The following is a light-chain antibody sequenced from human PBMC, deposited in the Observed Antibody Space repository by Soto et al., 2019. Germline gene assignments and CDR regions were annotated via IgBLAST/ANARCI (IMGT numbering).Light chain of an antibody. J-gene: IGLJ1*01. CDR1: SSDVGGYNY. V-gene: IGLV2-14*03. CDR3: SSYASSNTYV. CDR2: DVS. Sequence: LTQPASVSGSPGQSITISCTGTSSDVGGYNYVSWYQQHPGKAPKLMIYDVSNRPSGVSNRFSGSKSGITASLTISGLQTDDEADYYCSSYASSNTYVFGTGTKVTVL.